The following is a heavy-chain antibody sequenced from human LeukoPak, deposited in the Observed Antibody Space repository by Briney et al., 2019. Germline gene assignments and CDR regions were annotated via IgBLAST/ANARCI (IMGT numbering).Heavy chain of an antibody. CDR3: TKSGSGWLAYFDC. J-gene: IGHJ4*02. CDR2: ISIGGDST. CDR1: GFTFSSYA. V-gene: IGHV3-23*01. D-gene: IGHD6-19*01. Sequence: PGESLRLSCAASGFTFSSYAMTWVRQAPGKGLERVATISIGGDSTLYGDSVRGRFSISRDNSKNTLFLQMNHLRAEDTAVYYCTKSGSGWLAYFDCWGQGAQVTVSS.